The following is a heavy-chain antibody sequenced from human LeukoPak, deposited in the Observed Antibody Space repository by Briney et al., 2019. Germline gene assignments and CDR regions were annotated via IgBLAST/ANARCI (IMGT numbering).Heavy chain of an antibody. CDR1: GYSFTSYW. V-gene: IGHV5-51*01. Sequence: GESLKISCKGSGYSFTSYWIGWVRQMPGKGLEWMGVVYPSDSDSDTKYSPSLQGQVTISADKSISTAYLQWSSLKASDTAIYYCARRDYYGSGSYWGAFDYWGQGTLVTVSS. J-gene: IGHJ4*02. D-gene: IGHD3-10*01. CDR2: VYPSDSDSDT. CDR3: ARRDYYGSGSYWGAFDY.